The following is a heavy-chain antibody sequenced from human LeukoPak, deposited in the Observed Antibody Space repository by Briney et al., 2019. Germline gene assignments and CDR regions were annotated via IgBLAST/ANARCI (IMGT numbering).Heavy chain of an antibody. J-gene: IGHJ6*03. CDR3: ARGGMGIAAAPNNYYYYYMDV. Sequence: SVKVSCKASGGTFSSYAISWVRQAPGQGLEWVGGIIPIFGTANYAQKFQGGVTITADESTSTAYMELSSLRSEDTAVYYCARGGMGIAAAPNNYYYYYMDVWGKGTTVTVSS. CDR1: GGTFSSYA. CDR2: IIPIFGTA. D-gene: IGHD6-13*01. V-gene: IGHV1-69*13.